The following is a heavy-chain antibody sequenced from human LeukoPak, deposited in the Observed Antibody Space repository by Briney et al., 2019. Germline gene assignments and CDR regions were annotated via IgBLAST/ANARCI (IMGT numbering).Heavy chain of an antibody. CDR2: IRSKAYGGTT. J-gene: IGHJ5*02. Sequence: PGRSLRLSCTASGFTFGDYAMSWFRQAPGKGLEWVGFIRSKAYGGTTEYAASVKGRCTISRDDSKSIAYLQMNSLKTEDTAVYYCTRFTMVRGVIIGWFDPWGQGTLVTVSS. D-gene: IGHD3-10*01. CDR1: GFTFGDYA. V-gene: IGHV3-49*03. CDR3: TRFTMVRGVIIGWFDP.